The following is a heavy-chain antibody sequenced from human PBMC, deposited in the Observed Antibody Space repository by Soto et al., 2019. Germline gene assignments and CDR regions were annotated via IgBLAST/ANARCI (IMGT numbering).Heavy chain of an antibody. CDR3: ATSGGYDFWSGYYTDPFDP. CDR1: GGSISSYY. D-gene: IGHD3-3*01. J-gene: IGHJ5*02. Sequence: SETLSLTCTVSGGSISSYYWSWIRQPPGKGLEWIGYIYYSGSTNYNPSLKSRVTISVDTSKNQFSLKLSSVTAADTAVYYCATSGGYDFWSGYYTDPFDPWGQGTLVTVSS. CDR2: IYYSGST. V-gene: IGHV4-59*01.